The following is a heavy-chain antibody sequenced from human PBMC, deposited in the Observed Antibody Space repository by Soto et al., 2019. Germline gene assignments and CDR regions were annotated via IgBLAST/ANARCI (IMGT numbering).Heavy chain of an antibody. CDR1: GGSISNHY. Sequence: ASETLSLTCTVSGGSISNHYWSWIRQPPGKGLEWIGYIYYNGSTNYNPSLKSRVTISVDTSKNQFSLKLSSVTAADTAVYYCARAMTTGNWFDPRGQGTLVTVPS. D-gene: IGHD4-17*01. CDR3: ARAMTTGNWFDP. J-gene: IGHJ5*02. V-gene: IGHV4-59*11. CDR2: IYYNGST.